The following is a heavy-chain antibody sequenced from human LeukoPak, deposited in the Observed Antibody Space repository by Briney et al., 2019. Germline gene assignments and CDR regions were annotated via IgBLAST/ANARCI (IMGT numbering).Heavy chain of an antibody. CDR1: GESISGFY. Sequence: SETLSLTCTVSGESISGFYWTWIRQPPGKGLEWIGYIYYSGSTNYNPSLKSRVTISVDKSKNQFSLKLSSVTAADTAVYYCARAYYGSGSYDGMYVDYWGQGTLVTVSS. V-gene: IGHV4-59*12. D-gene: IGHD3-10*01. CDR2: IYYSGST. CDR3: ARAYYGSGSYDGMYVDY. J-gene: IGHJ4*02.